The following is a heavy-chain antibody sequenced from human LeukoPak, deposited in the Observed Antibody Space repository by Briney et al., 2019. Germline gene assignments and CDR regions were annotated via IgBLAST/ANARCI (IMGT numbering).Heavy chain of an antibody. J-gene: IGHJ4*02. CDR2: IYYSGST. D-gene: IGHD1-26*01. CDR3: ARGGSPVDLLVY. CDR1: GGSISSYY. Sequence: SETLSLTCTVSGGSISSYYWSWIRQPPGKGLEWIGYIYYSGSTNYNPSLTSRVTISVVTSNNQFSLKLSSVTAADTAVYYCARGGSPVDLLVYWGEGTLVTVSS. V-gene: IGHV4-59*01.